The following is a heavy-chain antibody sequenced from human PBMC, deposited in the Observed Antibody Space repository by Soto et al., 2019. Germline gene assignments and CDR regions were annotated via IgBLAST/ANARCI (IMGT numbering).Heavy chain of an antibody. CDR2: SSGTGANA. D-gene: IGHD2-2*01. J-gene: IGHJ4*02. V-gene: IGHV3-23*01. CDR1: GFALLSFA. CDR3: ANVVG. Sequence: EVQLLESGGDVVQPGGSLRLSCAGSGFALLSFAMNWVRQAPGKGLEWVAASSGTGANAYYTDSVRGRFTVSRDNSKNMVFLEMNSLRVEDTAVYYCANVVGWGQGTLVTVSS.